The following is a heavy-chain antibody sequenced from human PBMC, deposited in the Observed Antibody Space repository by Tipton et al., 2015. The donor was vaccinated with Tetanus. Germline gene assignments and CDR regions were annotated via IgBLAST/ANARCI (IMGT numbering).Heavy chain of an antibody. V-gene: IGHV4-31*03. J-gene: IGHJ4*02. D-gene: IGHD1-26*01. CDR2: IYYSGTT. CDR1: GGSISSGGHY. Sequence: TLSLTCTASGGSISSGGHYWSWIRQHPGKGLEWIGDIYYSGTTDYNPSLKSRVTISVDTSKNQFSLKLKSVTAADTAVYYCARDQARGARGWNYFDYWGQGTLVTVSA. CDR3: ARDQARGARGWNYFDY.